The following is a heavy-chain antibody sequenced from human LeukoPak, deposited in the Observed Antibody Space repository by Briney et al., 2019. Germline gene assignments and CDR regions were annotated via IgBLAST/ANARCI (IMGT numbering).Heavy chain of an antibody. J-gene: IGHJ4*02. Sequence: GGSLRLSCAASGFTFSSYWMSWVRQAPGKGLEWVANIKQDGSEKCYVDSVKGRFTISRDNAKNSLYLQMNSLRAEDTGVYYCARVQRYCSGGSCYADLIDYWGQGTLVTVSS. V-gene: IGHV3-7*01. D-gene: IGHD2-15*01. CDR1: GFTFSSYW. CDR3: ARVQRYCSGGSCYADLIDY. CDR2: IKQDGSEK.